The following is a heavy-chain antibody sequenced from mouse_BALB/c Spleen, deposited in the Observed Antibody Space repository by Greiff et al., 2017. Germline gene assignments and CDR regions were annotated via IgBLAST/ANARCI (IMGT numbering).Heavy chain of an antibody. CDR3: ARESVRRYDPAWFAY. CDR2: IWAGGST. D-gene: IGHD2-14*01. V-gene: IGHV2-9*02. Sequence: QVQLKESGPGLVAPSQSLSITCTVSGFSLPSYGVHWVRQPPGKGLEWLGVIWAGGSTNYNSALMSRLSISKDNSKSQVFLKMNSLQTDDTAMYYCARESVRRYDPAWFAYWGQGTLVTVSA. J-gene: IGHJ3*01. CDR1: GFSLPSYG.